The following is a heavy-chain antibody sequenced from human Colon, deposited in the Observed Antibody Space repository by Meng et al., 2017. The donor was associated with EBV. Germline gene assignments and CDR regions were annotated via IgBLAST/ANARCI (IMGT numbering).Heavy chain of an antibody. D-gene: IGHD5-18*01. Sequence: QMQLQESGPGLVKPSQTLSLTCGVSGGSISSGGYHWSWIRQPPGKGLKWIGLIYDSISGNTYYNPSLESRVSMSLDTSKNQYSLKLSSVTAADTAVYYCARVGWRQWSFDLWGRGTLVTVSS. CDR3: ARVGWRQWSFDL. V-gene: IGHV4-30-4*01. CDR1: GGSISSGGYH. J-gene: IGHJ2*01. CDR2: IYDSISGNT.